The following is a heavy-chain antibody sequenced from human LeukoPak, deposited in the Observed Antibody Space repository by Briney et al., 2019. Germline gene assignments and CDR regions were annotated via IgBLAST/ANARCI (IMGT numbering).Heavy chain of an antibody. D-gene: IGHD2-2*01. V-gene: IGHV4-30-2*01. J-gene: IGHJ5*02. CDR2: IYHSGST. Sequence: PSETLSLTCTVSGGSISSGGYYWSWIRQPPGKGLEGIGYIYHSGSTYYNPSLKSRVTISVDRSKNQFSLKLSSVTAADTAVYYCARLSSSTSCCYNWFDPWGQGTLVTVSS. CDR1: GGSISSGGYY. CDR3: ARLSSSTSCCYNWFDP.